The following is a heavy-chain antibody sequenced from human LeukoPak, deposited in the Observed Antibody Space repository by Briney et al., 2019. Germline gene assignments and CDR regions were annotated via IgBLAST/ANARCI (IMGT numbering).Heavy chain of an antibody. V-gene: IGHV1-46*01. CDR1: RGTFSNYA. J-gene: IGHJ3*02. D-gene: IGHD2/OR15-2a*01. CDR3: ASFSDAFDI. CDR2: INPSGGST. Sequence: ASVKVSCKASRGTFSNYAISWVRQAPGQGLEWMGIINPSGGSTSYAQKFQGRVTMTRDMSTSTVYMELSSLRSEDTAVYYCASFSDAFDIWGQGTMVTVSS.